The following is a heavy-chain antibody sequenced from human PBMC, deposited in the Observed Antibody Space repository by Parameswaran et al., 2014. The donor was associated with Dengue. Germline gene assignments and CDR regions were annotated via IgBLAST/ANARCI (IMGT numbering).Heavy chain of an antibody. V-gene: IGHV1-69*01. CDR2: IIPIFGTA. Sequence: SWVRQAPGQGLEWMGGIIPIFGTANYAQKFQGRVTITADESTSTAYMELSSLRSEDTAVYYCARKSPLYYYDSSGFDYWGQGTLVTVSS. CDR3: ARKSPLYYYDSSGFDY. J-gene: IGHJ4*02. D-gene: IGHD3-22*01.